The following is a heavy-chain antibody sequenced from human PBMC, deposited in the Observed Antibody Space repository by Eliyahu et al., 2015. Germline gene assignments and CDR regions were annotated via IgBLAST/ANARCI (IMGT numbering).Heavy chain of an antibody. J-gene: IGHJ5*02. Sequence: QVQLVQSGAEVKKPGSSVKVSCKASGGXFSSIAISWVLQAPGQGLEWMGGIIPIFGTANYAQKFQGRVTITTDESTSTAYMELSSLRSEDTAVYYCASRYCSSTSCYRAYDPWGQGTLVTVSS. V-gene: IGHV1-69*05. CDR3: ASRYCSSTSCYRAYDP. CDR1: GGXFSSIA. CDR2: IIPIFGTA. D-gene: IGHD2-2*01.